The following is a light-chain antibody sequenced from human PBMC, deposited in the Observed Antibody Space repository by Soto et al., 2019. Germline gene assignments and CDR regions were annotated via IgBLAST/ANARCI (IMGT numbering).Light chain of an antibody. CDR3: QHYNSYSDA. CDR1: QTISSW. Sequence: DIQMTQSPSTLSGSVGDRVTITCRASQTISSWLASYQQKPGKVPKLLNYKASTLKVGVPSRFSGSGSGTEFTLTISSLQPDDFANYYGQHYNSYSDAFGQGIKVELK. V-gene: IGKV1-5*03. J-gene: IGKJ1*01. CDR2: KAS.